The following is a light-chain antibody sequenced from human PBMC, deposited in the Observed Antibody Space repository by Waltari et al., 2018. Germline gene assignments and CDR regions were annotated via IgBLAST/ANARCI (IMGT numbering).Light chain of an antibody. CDR2: DAS. CDR3: QQYNRWPPIT. CDR1: QSITTN. V-gene: IGKV3-15*01. J-gene: IGKJ5*01. Sequence: EVVMTQSPATLSLPPGERATLSCRASQSITTNLAWYQHKPGQAPRLLIYDASTRATSVPARFSGSGSGTEFTLTISSLQSEDFAVYYCQQYNRWPPITFGQGTRLAIK.